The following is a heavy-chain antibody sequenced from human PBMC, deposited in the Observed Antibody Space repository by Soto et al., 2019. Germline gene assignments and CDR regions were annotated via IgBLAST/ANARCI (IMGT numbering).Heavy chain of an antibody. CDR2: ISAHNGNT. V-gene: IGHV1-18*01. D-gene: IGHD1-1*01. CDR1: GYAFTTYG. CDR3: XXGRYGDY. Sequence: QVHLVRSGAEVKKPGASVKVSCKGSGYAFTTYGITWVRQAPGQGLEWMGWISAHNGNTNYAQKLQGRVTVTRDTXTXXXXXXXXXXXXXXXXXXXXXXGRYGDYWGQGALVTVSS. J-gene: IGHJ4*02.